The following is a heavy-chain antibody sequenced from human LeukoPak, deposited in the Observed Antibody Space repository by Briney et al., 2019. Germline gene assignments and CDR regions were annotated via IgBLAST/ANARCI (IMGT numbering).Heavy chain of an antibody. V-gene: IGHV3-30*09. CDR3: ARGAYGRANSHYFYGLDV. CDR1: GFIFTTYT. J-gene: IGHJ6*02. Sequence: PGGSLRPSCAASGFIFTTYTMHWVRQAPGKGLEWVAVISYDGSDQYYADSVKGRFAISRDNLKNTLYLQMDRLRAEDTAVYYCARGAYGRANSHYFYGLDVWGQGATVTVS. D-gene: IGHD4-23*01. CDR2: ISYDGSDQ.